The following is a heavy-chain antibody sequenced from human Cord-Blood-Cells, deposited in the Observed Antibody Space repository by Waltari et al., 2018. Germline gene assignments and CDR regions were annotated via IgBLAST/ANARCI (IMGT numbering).Heavy chain of an antibody. D-gene: IGHD5-18*01. CDR2: INPNSGGT. J-gene: IGHJ4*02. Sequence: QVQLVQSGAEVKKPGASVKVPCKASGYTFTGYYLHWVRQAPGQGLEWMGWINPNSGGTNYAQKFQGRVTMTRDTSISTAYMELSRLRSDDTAVYYCARGGYSYGYIGPFDYWGQGTLVTVSS. CDR1: GYTFTGYY. V-gene: IGHV1-2*02. CDR3: ARGGYSYGYIGPFDY.